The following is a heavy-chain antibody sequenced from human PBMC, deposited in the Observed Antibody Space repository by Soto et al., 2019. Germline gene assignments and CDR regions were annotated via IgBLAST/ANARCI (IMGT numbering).Heavy chain of an antibody. Sequence: QVQLVQSGAEVKKPGSSVKVSCKASGGTFSNYAISWVRQAPGQGLEWMGGIIPISGTANYAQKVQGRGTITAGDYTSTAYMELSSLRSEDTAVYYCARSQGSSTSLEIYYYYYYGMDVWGQGTTVTVSS. V-gene: IGHV1-69*01. J-gene: IGHJ6*02. CDR3: ARSQGSSTSLEIYYYYYYGMDV. CDR2: IIPISGTA. CDR1: GGTFSNYA. D-gene: IGHD2-2*01.